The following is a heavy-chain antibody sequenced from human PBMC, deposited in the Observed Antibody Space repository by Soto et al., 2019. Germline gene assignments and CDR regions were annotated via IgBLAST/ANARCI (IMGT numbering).Heavy chain of an antibody. Sequence: SETLSITCTVSGGSISSYYWSWIRQPPGKGLEWIGYIYYSGSTNYNPSLKSRVTISVDTSKNQFSLKLSSVTAADTAVYYCARHLCSGGSCYGNDYYYGMDVWGQGTTVTVSS. V-gene: IGHV4-59*08. CDR1: GGSISSYY. D-gene: IGHD2-15*01. CDR3: ARHLCSGGSCYGNDYYYGMDV. CDR2: IYYSGST. J-gene: IGHJ6*02.